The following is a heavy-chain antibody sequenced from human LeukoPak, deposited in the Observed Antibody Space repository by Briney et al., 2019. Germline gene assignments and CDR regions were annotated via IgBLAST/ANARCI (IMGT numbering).Heavy chain of an antibody. V-gene: IGHV3-30*19. D-gene: IGHD5-24*01. CDR2: ISYDEIHK. Sequence: GRSLRLSCAASGFTFSSYGMHWVRQAPGQGLEWVALISYDEIHKHYADSVKGRFTISRDNSKNTLYLQMNSLRAEDTAVYYCTRDSARRDGYNFDYWGQGTLVTVSS. J-gene: IGHJ4*02. CDR1: GFTFSSYG. CDR3: TRDSARRDGYNFDY.